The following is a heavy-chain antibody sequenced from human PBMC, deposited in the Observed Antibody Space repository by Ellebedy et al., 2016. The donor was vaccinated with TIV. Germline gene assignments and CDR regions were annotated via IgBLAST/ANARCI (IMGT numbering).Heavy chain of an antibody. V-gene: IGHV3-7*01. J-gene: IGHJ4*02. CDR3: AREGRNSHSNLDY. CDR2: IKEDGSEK. Sequence: GESLKISCTASGFTFSNYWMTWVRQAPGKGLEWVANIKEDGSEKSYVDSVKGRFTISSDNAKNSLYLQMNSLKAEDTALYYCAREGRNSHSNLDYWGQGTLVTVSS. D-gene: IGHD1-14*01. CDR1: GFTFSNYW.